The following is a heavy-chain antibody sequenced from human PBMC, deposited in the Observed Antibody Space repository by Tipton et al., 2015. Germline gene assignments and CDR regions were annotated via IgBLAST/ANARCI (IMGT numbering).Heavy chain of an antibody. CDR3: ARDPQTVVRGVDWFDL. CDR2: MYYDGHNE. CDR1: GFTFSTYG. Sequence: QLVQSGGGVVQPGRSLRLSCAASGFTFSTYGMHWVRQAPGKGLEWVALMYYDGHNEYYGDSVKGRFTISRDNSKNTLFLQMNSLRAEDTAVYYCARDPQTVVRGVDWFDLWGQGTLVVVSS. J-gene: IGHJ5*02. V-gene: IGHV3-33*01. D-gene: IGHD3-10*01.